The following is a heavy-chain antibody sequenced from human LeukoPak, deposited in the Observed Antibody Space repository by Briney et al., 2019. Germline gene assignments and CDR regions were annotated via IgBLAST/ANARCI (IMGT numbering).Heavy chain of an antibody. J-gene: IGHJ6*03. CDR1: GGTFSSYA. V-gene: IGHV1-69*05. D-gene: IGHD6-19*01. CDR2: IIPIFGTA. Sequence: SVKVSCKASGGTFSSYAISWVRQAPGQGLEWMGGIIPIFGTANYAQKFRGRVTITTDESTSTAYVELSSLRSEDTAAYYCARASIAVAEGYYMDVWGKGTTVTVSS. CDR3: ARASIAVAEGYYMDV.